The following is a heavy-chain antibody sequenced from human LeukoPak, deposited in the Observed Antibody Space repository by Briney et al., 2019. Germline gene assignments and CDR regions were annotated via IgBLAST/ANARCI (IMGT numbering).Heavy chain of an antibody. Sequence: LAGGSLRLSCAASGFAFNIYAMSWVRQAPVKGLEWVSAISGDGTRTYYADSVKGRFTISRDNSKNTLYLEMSSLRVEDTAIYYCAKWPEGAMDYFDYWGQGTLVTVSS. J-gene: IGHJ4*02. CDR1: GFAFNIYA. CDR3: AKWPEGAMDYFDY. CDR2: ISGDGTRT. D-gene: IGHD3-16*01. V-gene: IGHV3-23*01.